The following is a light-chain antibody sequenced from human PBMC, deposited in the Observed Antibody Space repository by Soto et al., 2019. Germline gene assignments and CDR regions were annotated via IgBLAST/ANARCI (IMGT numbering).Light chain of an antibody. CDR3: QQYYTTPPYT. Sequence: DIVMTQSPDYLAVSLGERATINCKSRQSVLHSSNKKNYFAWYQQKPGQPPKLLIYWASTRESGVPDRFSGSGSGTDFTLTISSLQAEDVAVYYCQQYYTTPPYTFGQGTKLEIK. CDR2: WAS. V-gene: IGKV4-1*01. CDR1: QSVLHSSNKKNY. J-gene: IGKJ2*01.